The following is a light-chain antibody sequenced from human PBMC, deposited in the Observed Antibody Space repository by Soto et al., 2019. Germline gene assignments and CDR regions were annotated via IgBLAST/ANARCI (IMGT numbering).Light chain of an antibody. V-gene: IGKV3-11*01. Sequence: EIFFTQSPATLSLSLGERATLSCRASQSFSSYLAWHQQKPGQAPRLLIYDASKRATGIPARFSGRGSGTDFTLTISSLEPEAFAVYYCQQRSNWPPEITFGQGTRLEIK. J-gene: IGKJ5*01. CDR3: QQRSNWPPEIT. CDR2: DAS. CDR1: QSFSSY.